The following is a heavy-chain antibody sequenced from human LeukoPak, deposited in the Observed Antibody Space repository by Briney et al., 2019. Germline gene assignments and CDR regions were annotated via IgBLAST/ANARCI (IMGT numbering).Heavy chain of an antibody. CDR3: ARIREAFITSYYYGLDV. J-gene: IGHJ6*02. CDR2: ISYGGDKT. V-gene: IGHV3-23*01. Sequence: GGSLRLSCAASGFTFSNYAMDWVRQAPGKGLESISSISYGGDKTYYTDSVRGRFTISRDNSKNTLYLEMNSLRAEDTAVYYCARIREAFITSYYYGLDVWGQGTTVTVSS. D-gene: IGHD3-3*01. CDR1: GFTFSNYA.